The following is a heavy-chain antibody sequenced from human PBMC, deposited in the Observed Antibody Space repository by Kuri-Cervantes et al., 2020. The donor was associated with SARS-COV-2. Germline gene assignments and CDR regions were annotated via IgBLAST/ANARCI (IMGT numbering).Heavy chain of an antibody. CDR1: GFTFSSYA. CDR2: ISGSGGST. V-gene: IGHV3-23*01. Sequence: GESLKISCAASGFTFSSYAMSWVRQAPGKGLEWVSAISGSGGSTYYADSVKGRFTISRDNSKNTLYLQMNSLRAEDTAVYYCAREQYYYDSSGYYYHAFDIWGQGTMVTVSS. CDR3: AREQYYYDSSGYYYHAFDI. J-gene: IGHJ3*02. D-gene: IGHD3-22*01.